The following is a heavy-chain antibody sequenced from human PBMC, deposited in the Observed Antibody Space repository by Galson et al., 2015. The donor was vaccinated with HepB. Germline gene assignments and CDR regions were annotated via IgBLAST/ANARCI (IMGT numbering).Heavy chain of an antibody. CDR3: AREGQGSPAAIEYYYYYGMDV. V-gene: IGHV1-2*02. CDR1: GYTFTGYY. CDR2: INPNSGGT. J-gene: IGHJ6*02. D-gene: IGHD2-2*02. Sequence: SVKVSCKASGYTFTGYYMHWVRQAPGQGLEWMGWINPNSGGTNYAQKFQGRVTMTRDTSISTAYMELSRLRSDDTAVYYCAREGQGSPAAIEYYYYYGMDVWGQGTTVTVSS.